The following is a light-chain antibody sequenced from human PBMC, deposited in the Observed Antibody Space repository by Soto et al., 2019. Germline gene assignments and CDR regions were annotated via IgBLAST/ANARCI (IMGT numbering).Light chain of an antibody. Sequence: ETVMTQSPATLSVSPGERATLSCRASQSVRGNLAWYQQKPGQAPRLLIYGASTRATGVPARFSGSGSGTEFTIKISSMQSEYVEVYYCQPYNKWPRMLGERTKVDIK. J-gene: IGKJ1*01. V-gene: IGKV3-15*01. CDR1: QSVRGN. CDR2: GAS. CDR3: QPYNKWPRM.